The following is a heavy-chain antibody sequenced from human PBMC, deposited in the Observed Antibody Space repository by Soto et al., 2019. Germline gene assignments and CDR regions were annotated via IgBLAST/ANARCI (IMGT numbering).Heavy chain of an antibody. CDR3: AKIRSGSLHLDY. V-gene: IGHV4-61*01. J-gene: IGHJ4*02. Sequence: QVQLQESGPGLLKPSETLSLTCTVSGGSVSSGTHYWSVIRQPPGKALEWIGFIFDSGRTSYNPSLKSRIIISMDTPKNQFSLRLTSVTAADTAVYYCAKIRSGSLHLDYWGQGTLVTVSS. CDR2: IFDSGRT. CDR1: GGSVSSGTHY. D-gene: IGHD1-26*01.